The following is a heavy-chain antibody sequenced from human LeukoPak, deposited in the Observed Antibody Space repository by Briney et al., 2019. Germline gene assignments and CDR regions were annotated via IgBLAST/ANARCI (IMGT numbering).Heavy chain of an antibody. D-gene: IGHD2-21*01. CDR3: AREPPRDDDAFDI. CDR1: GFTFSDYY. V-gene: IGHV3-11*04. CDR2: ISSSGGTK. Sequence: PGGSLRLSCAASGFTFSDYYMSWIRQAPGRGLEWVSYISSSGGTKYYADSVKGRFTVSRDNAKNSLYLQMNSLRDEDTAVYYRAREPPRDDDAFDIWGQGTMVTVSS. J-gene: IGHJ3*02.